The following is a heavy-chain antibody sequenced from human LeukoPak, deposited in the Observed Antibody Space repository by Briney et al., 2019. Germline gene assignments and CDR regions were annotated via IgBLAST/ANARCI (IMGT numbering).Heavy chain of an antibody. CDR3: ARAREAPANVFPDH. V-gene: IGHV3-7*01. D-gene: IGHD2-15*01. Sequence: GWSLTLSCAASGFTFSRYWMTWVRQSPGKGLEWVANINQDGSEKHYGDSVTGRFTISRDNAENSLFLQMNSLRADDTGVYYCARAREAPANVFPDHWGQGVVVTVSS. CDR2: INQDGSEK. CDR1: GFTFSRYW. J-gene: IGHJ4*02.